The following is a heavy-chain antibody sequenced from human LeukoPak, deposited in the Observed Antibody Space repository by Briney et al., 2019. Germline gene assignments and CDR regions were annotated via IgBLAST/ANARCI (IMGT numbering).Heavy chain of an antibody. Sequence: ASVKVSCKASGYTFTSYGISWVRQAPGQGLEWMGIINPSGGSTSYAQKFQGRVTMTRDTSTSTVYMELSSLRSEDTAVYYCARDGRNYGDYLGLAPPVRLVPPHWFDPWGQGTLVTVSS. CDR3: ARDGRNYGDYLGLAPPVRLVPPHWFDP. J-gene: IGHJ5*02. D-gene: IGHD4-17*01. CDR1: GYTFTSYG. V-gene: IGHV1-46*01. CDR2: INPSGGST.